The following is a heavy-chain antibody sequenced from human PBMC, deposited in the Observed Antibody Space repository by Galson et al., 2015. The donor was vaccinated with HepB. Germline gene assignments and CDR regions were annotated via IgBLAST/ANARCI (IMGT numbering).Heavy chain of an antibody. Sequence: SLRLSCAASGFTVSSNYVSWVRQAPGKGLEWVSVIYRGGGTYYADSLKGRFSISRDNSKNTLYLQMNSLRAEDTAVYYCARGTQYYDFGSGYYTYPYFDYWGQGTLVTVSS. CDR2: IYRGGGT. J-gene: IGHJ4*02. D-gene: IGHD3-3*01. CDR1: GFTVSSNY. CDR3: ARGTQYYDFGSGYYTYPYFDY. V-gene: IGHV3-53*01.